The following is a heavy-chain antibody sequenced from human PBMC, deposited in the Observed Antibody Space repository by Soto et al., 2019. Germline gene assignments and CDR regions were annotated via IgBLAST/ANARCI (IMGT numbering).Heavy chain of an antibody. CDR2: IYYCGST. CDR3: WTVIYYYYGMDV. V-gene: IGHV4-31*03. J-gene: IGHJ6*02. Sequence: PSGTLTLTCTVSGGTFSSGGYYWSWIRQRPGKGLEWIGYIYYCGSTYYNPSLKSRVTISVDTTKNQFSQKLSSVTAADAAVSYCWTVIYYYYGMDVWGQGTTVTVSS. CDR1: GGTFSSGGYY.